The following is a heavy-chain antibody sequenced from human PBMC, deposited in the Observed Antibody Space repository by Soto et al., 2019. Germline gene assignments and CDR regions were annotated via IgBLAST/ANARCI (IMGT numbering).Heavy chain of an antibody. Sequence: PGGSLRLSCAASGFTFSSYSMNWVRQAPGKGLEWVSSISSSSSYIYYADSVKGRFTISRDNAKNSLYLQMNSLRAEDTAVYYCARDRRAGYNYDYWGQGTLVTVSS. CDR1: GFTFSSYS. CDR2: ISSSSSYI. CDR3: ARDRRAGYNYDY. J-gene: IGHJ4*02. V-gene: IGHV3-21*01. D-gene: IGHD5-12*01.